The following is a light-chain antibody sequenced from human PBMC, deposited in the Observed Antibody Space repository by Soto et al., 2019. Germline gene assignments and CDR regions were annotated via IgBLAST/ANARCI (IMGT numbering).Light chain of an antibody. CDR3: QQFNSYPS. CDR1: QGISSA. CDR2: DAS. J-gene: IGKJ4*01. Sequence: AIQLTQSPSSLSASVGDRVTITCRASQGISSALAWYQQKPGKAPKLLIYDASSLESGVPSRFSGSGSGTDFTHTISFLQPEDFATYYCQQFNSYPSFGGGTKVEIK. V-gene: IGKV1-13*02.